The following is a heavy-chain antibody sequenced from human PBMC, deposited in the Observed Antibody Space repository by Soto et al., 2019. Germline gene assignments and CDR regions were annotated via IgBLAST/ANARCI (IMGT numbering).Heavy chain of an antibody. J-gene: IGHJ4*02. CDR3: ARDLGSSGYSDY. V-gene: IGHV4-31*03. D-gene: IGHD3-22*01. CDR1: GGSISSGGYY. Sequence: PSETLSLTCTVSGGSISSGGYYWSWIRQHPGKGLEWIGYIYYSGSTYYNPSLKSRVTISVDTSKNQFSLKLSSVTAADTAVYYCARDLGSSGYSDYWGQGTLVTVSS. CDR2: IYYSGST.